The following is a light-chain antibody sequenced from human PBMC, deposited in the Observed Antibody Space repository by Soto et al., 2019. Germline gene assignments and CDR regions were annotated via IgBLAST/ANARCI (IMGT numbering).Light chain of an antibody. CDR2: AAS. J-gene: IGKJ2*01. V-gene: IGKV1-33*01. CDR3: QQHDNLPPYT. Sequence: DIQMTQSPSSLSASVGDRVTITCQASQDISNYLNWYQQKPGKSPKLLIYAASNLETGVPSRFSGGGSGTDFTFTISSLQPEAIATYYCQQHDNLPPYTFGQGTKLEIK. CDR1: QDISNY.